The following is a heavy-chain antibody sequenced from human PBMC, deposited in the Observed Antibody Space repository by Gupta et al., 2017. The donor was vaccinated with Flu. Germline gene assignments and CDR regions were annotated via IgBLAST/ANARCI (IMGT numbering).Heavy chain of an antibody. CDR3: AKDKHSSSFPPGFGMDV. Sequence: EVQLVESGGGLVQPGKSLRLSCAASGFTFDDYAMHWVRQAPGKGLEWVSGISWNSGSIGYADSVKGRFTISRDNAKNSLYLQMNSLRAEDTALYYCAKDKHSSSFPPGFGMDVWGQGTTVTVSS. V-gene: IGHV3-9*01. D-gene: IGHD6-13*01. CDR2: ISWNSGSI. CDR1: GFTFDDYA. J-gene: IGHJ6*02.